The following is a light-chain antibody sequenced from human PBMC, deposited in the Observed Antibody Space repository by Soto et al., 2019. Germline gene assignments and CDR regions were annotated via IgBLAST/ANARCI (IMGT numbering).Light chain of an antibody. CDR1: SSNIGSNT. CDR2: SND. J-gene: IGLJ1*01. Sequence: QSVLTQPPSASGTPGQRVTISCSGGSSNIGSNTVNWYQHLPGTAPKLLIYSNDRRPSGVPDRFSGSKFITSASLAISGLQSEDEADYYCAAWDDRLNAYVFGTGTKVTVL. CDR3: AAWDDRLNAYV. V-gene: IGLV1-44*01.